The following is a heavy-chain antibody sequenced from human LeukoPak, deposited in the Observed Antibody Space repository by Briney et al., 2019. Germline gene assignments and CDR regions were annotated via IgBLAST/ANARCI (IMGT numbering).Heavy chain of an antibody. D-gene: IGHD1-20*01. V-gene: IGHV3-48*04. CDR2: ISSSSSTI. CDR1: GFTFSSYS. Sequence: SGGSLRLSCAASGFTFSSYSMNWVRQAPGKGLEWVSYISSSSSTIYYADSVKGRFTISRDNAKNSLYLQMNSLRAEDTAVYYCARVRCNWSDGYYYYYMDVWGKGTTVTVSS. CDR3: ARVRCNWSDGYYYYYMDV. J-gene: IGHJ6*03.